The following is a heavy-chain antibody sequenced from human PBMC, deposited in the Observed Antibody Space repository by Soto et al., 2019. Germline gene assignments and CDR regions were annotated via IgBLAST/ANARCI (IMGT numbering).Heavy chain of an antibody. J-gene: IGHJ4*02. Sequence: GWSLRLSCAASGFTFSSYGMHWVRQAPGKGLEWVAVIWYDGSNKYYADSVKGRFTISRDNSKNTLYLQMNSLRAEDTAVYYCARDAVTGDSIFDYWGQGTLVTVSS. D-gene: IGHD7-27*01. CDR1: GFTFSSYG. CDR3: ARDAVTGDSIFDY. V-gene: IGHV3-33*01. CDR2: IWYDGSNK.